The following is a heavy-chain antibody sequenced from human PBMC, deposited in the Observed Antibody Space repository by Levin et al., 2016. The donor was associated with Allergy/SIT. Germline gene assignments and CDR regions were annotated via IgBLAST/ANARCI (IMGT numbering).Heavy chain of an antibody. V-gene: IGHV3-30*04. CDR1: GFTFSSYA. J-gene: IGHJ6*03. Sequence: GESLKISCAASGFTFSSYAMHWVRQAPGKGLEWVAVISYDGSNKYYADSVKGRFTISRDNSKNTLYLQMNSLRAEDTAVYYCARDTYYDFWSGYLTYYYYYMDVWGKGTTVTVSS. D-gene: IGHD3-3*01. CDR3: ARDTYYDFWSGYLTYYYYYMDV. CDR2: ISYDGSNK.